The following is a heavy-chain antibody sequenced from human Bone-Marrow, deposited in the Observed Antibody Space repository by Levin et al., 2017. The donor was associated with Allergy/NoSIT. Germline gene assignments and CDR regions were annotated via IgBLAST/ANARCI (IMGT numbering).Heavy chain of an antibody. CDR2: VSIDNGNT. J-gene: IGHJ4*02. D-gene: IGHD6-13*01. CDR1: GYTFTGYT. V-gene: IGHV1-18*04. CDR3: ARDGLYGSSWYSKDS. Sequence: GESLKISCKASGYTFTGYTISWLRQAPGQGLEWMGGVSIDNGNTNYAQRLQGRVTMTTDTSTSTAYMELRGLRSDDTAVYFCARDGLYGSSWYSKDSWGQGTLVTVSS.